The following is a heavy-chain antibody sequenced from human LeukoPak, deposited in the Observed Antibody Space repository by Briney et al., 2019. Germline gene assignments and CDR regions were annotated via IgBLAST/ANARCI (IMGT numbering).Heavy chain of an antibody. CDR1: GGTFSSYA. CDR2: IIPIFGTA. Sequence: SVKVSCKASGGTFSSYAISWVRQAPGQGLEWMGGIIPIFGTANYAQKFQGRVTITTDESTSTAYMELSSLRSEDTAVYYCARTDYGMGGYYYYYYMDVWGKGTTVTVSS. D-gene: IGHD4-17*01. V-gene: IGHV1-69*05. CDR3: ARTDYGMGGYYYYYYMDV. J-gene: IGHJ6*03.